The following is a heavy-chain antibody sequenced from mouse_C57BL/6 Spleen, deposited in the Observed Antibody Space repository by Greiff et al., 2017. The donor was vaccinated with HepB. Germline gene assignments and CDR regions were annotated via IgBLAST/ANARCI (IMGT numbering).Heavy chain of an antibody. CDR3: ASYHYYGSIPYAMDY. CDR1: GYTFTDYN. D-gene: IGHD1-1*01. CDR2: INPNNGGT. V-gene: IGHV1-22*01. Sequence: EVQLQQSGPELVKPGASVKMSCKASGYTFTDYNMHWVKQSHGKSLEWIGYINPNNGGTSYNQKFKGKATLTVNKSSSTAYMELRSLTSEDSAVYYCASYHYYGSIPYAMDYWGQGTSVTVSS. J-gene: IGHJ4*01.